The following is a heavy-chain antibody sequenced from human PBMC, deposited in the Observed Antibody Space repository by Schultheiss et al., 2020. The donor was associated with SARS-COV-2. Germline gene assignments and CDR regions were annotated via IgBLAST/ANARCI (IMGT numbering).Heavy chain of an antibody. V-gene: IGHV4-59*01. CDR1: GGSISNYY. Sequence: SETLSLTCTVSGGSISNYYWSWIRQPPGKGLEWIGYIYYSGTTNYNPSLKSRVTISVDASKRQFCLKLTSVTAADTAVYYCARESVGNSSFGYWGQGTLVTVSS. D-gene: IGHD6-6*01. CDR3: ARESVGNSSFGY. J-gene: IGHJ4*02. CDR2: IYYSGTT.